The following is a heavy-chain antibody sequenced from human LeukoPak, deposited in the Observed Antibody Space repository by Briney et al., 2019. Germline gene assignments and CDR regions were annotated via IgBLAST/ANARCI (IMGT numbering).Heavy chain of an antibody. Sequence: GGSLRLSCVASGFTFSSRDWMTWVRQAPGKGLEWVANIKQDGSEKYYVDSVKGRFTISRDNAKNSLYLQMTSLRADDTAVYYCTKEVASWGQGTLVTVSS. CDR3: TKEVAS. CDR2: IKQDGSEK. CDR1: GFTFSSRDW. V-gene: IGHV3-7*01. J-gene: IGHJ4*02.